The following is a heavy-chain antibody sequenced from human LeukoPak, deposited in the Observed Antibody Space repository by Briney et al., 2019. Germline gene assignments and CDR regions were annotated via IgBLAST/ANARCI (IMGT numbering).Heavy chain of an antibody. J-gene: IGHJ3*02. CDR3: ARDMIVGGLGPFDI. D-gene: IGHD3-22*01. V-gene: IGHV4-34*01. CDR1: GASFNDYY. Sequence: SETLSLTCAVYGASFNDYYWTWIRQSPGGELEWIGEVNHVGYTNYNPTLKHRVTLSVDTSKNQFSLKVNSVIAADTAVYFCARDMIVGGLGPFDIWGQGTIVTVSS. CDR2: VNHVGYT.